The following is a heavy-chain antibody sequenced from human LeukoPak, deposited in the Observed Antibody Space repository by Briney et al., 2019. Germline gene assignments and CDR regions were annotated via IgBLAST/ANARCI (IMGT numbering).Heavy chain of an antibody. V-gene: IGHV4-59*01. J-gene: IGHJ4*02. CDR1: GGSISSYY. Sequence: SETLSLTCTVSGGSISSYYWSWIRQPPGKGLEWIGYIYYSGSTNYNPSLKSRVTISVDTSKNQFSLKLSSVTAADTAVYYCARNIFGVVIWYYWGQGTLVTVSS. D-gene: IGHD3-3*02. CDR3: ARNIFGVVIWYY. CDR2: IYYSGST.